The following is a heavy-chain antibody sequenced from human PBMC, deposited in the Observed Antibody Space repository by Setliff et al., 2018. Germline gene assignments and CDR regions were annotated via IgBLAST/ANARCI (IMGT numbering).Heavy chain of an antibody. CDR3: GRSEAYNWFDP. CDR1: GGRISGSNHY. V-gene: IGHV4-39*07. J-gene: IGHJ5*02. CDR2: MYSGGNT. Sequence: SQTLSLTCTVSGGRISGSNHYWGWVRQPPGKGLEWIGSMYSGGNTYYNPSLKRRATISIDTSKNQFSLKLNSVIAADTAVYYCGRSEAYNWFDPWGQGTLVTVSS.